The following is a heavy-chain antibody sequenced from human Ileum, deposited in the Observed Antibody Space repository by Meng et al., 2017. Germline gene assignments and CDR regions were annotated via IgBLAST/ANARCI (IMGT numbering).Heavy chain of an antibody. V-gene: IGHV4-4*02. J-gene: IGHJ4*02. CDR1: GRSISSSDW. CDR3: AHIFDS. Sequence: QVQRQEAGPGLVGPSGTLSLPCPVSGRSISSSDWWIWVRQPPGKGLEWIAEMNLGGSPNYNPSLKSRVTMSVDKSNDHLSLQLTSVTAADTAVYYCAHIFDSWGQGTLVTVSS. CDR2: MNLGGSP.